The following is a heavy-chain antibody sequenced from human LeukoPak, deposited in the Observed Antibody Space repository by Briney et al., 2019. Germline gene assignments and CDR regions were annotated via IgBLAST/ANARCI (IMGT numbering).Heavy chain of an antibody. Sequence: GASVKVSCKASGGTFSSYAISWVRQAPGQGLEWMGGIIPIFGTANYAQKFQGRVTITADESASTAYMELSSLRSEDTAVYYCARALRWYVQYYFDYWGQGTLVTVSS. CDR2: IIPIFGTA. V-gene: IGHV1-69*13. J-gene: IGHJ4*02. CDR3: ARALRWYVQYYFDY. D-gene: IGHD4-23*01. CDR1: GGTFSSYA.